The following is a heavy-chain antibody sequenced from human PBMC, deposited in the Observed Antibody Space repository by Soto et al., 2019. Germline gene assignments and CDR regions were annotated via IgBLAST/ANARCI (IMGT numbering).Heavy chain of an antibody. Sequence: ASVKVSCKASGGTFSSYAISWVRQAPGQGLEWMGWISVYNGNTKYAKKFQGRVTMTTDTSTNTAYMDLRSLRSDDTAVYYCVRAKIRRHHYYDPPAFDLWGQGRMVTVSS. V-gene: IGHV1-18*01. J-gene: IGHJ3*01. D-gene: IGHD3-22*01. CDR3: VRAKIRRHHYYDPPAFDL. CDR2: ISVYNGNT. CDR1: GGTFSSYA.